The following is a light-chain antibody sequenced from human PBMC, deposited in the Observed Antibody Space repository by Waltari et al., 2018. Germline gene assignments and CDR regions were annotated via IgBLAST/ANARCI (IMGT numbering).Light chain of an antibody. Sequence: QSALTQPRSVSESPGQSVSISCTGTSSDVGGYNYVSWYQHHPGKAPKLMIYDVSKRPSGVSDRFSGSKSGNTASLTISGLQAEDEADYYCCSYAGSYSWVFGGGTKVTVL. CDR1: SSDVGGYNY. CDR2: DVS. V-gene: IGLV2-11*01. CDR3: CSYAGSYSWV. J-gene: IGLJ3*02.